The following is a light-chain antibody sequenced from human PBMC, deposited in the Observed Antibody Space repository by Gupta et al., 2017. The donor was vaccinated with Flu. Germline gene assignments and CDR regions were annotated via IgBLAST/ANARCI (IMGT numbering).Light chain of an antibody. CDR3: QQYHSYWT. CDR2: KAS. J-gene: IGKJ1*01. Sequence: DIQMTQSPSTLSASVGDRVTITCRATQSISRWLARYQQKPGKAPKLLIYKASSLLSGVPSRFSGSGSETEFTLTISSLQPDDFATYYCQQYHSYWTFGQGTQVEMK. V-gene: IGKV1-5*03. CDR1: QSISRW.